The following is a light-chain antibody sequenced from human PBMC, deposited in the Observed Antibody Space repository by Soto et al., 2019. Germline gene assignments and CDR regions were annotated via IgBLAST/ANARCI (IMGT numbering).Light chain of an antibody. V-gene: IGKV3-11*01. J-gene: IGKJ4*01. CDR1: LSVGSP. CDR3: QQLSSLFT. CDR2: DAS. Sequence: DIVLTHSPATLSLTPRERATLSCWACLSVGSPLACYQQKPGPAPRLLIYDASNSATGILARFSGSGSGTDFALTISSLETEDFAVYYCQQLSSLFTGGGGTKVDIK.